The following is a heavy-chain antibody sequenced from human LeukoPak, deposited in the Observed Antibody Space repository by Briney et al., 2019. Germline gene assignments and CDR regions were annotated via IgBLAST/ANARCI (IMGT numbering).Heavy chain of an antibody. CDR2: IYPGDSDT. D-gene: IGHD4-23*01. V-gene: IGHV5-51*01. CDR1: GYSFTSYW. Sequence: GESLQISCKGSGYSFTSYWIAWVRRMPGKGLEWMGSIYPGDSDTRYSPSFQGHVTISADKSISTAYLQWSSLKASDTAMYYCARRSYGGKDFDYWGQGTLVTVSS. CDR3: ARRSYGGKDFDY. J-gene: IGHJ4*02.